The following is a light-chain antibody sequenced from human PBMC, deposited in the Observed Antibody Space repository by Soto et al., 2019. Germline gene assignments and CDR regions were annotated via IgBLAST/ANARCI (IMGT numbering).Light chain of an antibody. CDR2: DAS. V-gene: IGKV3D-20*02. CDR1: QSVSSSY. Sequence: EIVMTQSPATLSVSPGERATLSCRASQSVSSSYLAWYQQKPGQAPRLLIYDASYRATGIPARFSGSGSGTDFILTISSLEPEDFAIYYCQQRSNWITFGQGTRLEIK. CDR3: QQRSNWIT. J-gene: IGKJ5*01.